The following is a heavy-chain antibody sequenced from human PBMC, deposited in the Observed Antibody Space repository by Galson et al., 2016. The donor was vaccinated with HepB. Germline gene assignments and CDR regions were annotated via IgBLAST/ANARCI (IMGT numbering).Heavy chain of an antibody. CDR2: VEPSGST. CDR3: ARDWEPHGFDY. Sequence: SETLSLTCSVSGDSISTYFWSWIRQPAGKGLEWIGRVEPSGSTNYNPSLKSRVVMSVDTSKKQISLRLTSVTAADTAVYYCARDWEPHGFDYWGQGTLVTVSS. D-gene: IGHD1-26*01. CDR1: GDSISTYF. J-gene: IGHJ4*02. V-gene: IGHV4-4*07.